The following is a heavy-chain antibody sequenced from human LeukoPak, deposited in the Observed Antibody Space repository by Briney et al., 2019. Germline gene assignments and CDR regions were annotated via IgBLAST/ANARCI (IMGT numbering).Heavy chain of an antibody. CDR1: GGSISSYY. D-gene: IGHD2-21*02. CDR3: ARARYCGGDCYLFDY. V-gene: IGHV4-59*01. Sequence: SETLSLTCSVSGGSISSYYWTWIRQPPGKGLEWIGYVFYSGTTNYNPSLKSRVTMSVDTSKNQFSLKVNSVTAADTAVYYCARARYCGGDCYLFDYWGQGTLVTVSS. J-gene: IGHJ4*02. CDR2: VFYSGTT.